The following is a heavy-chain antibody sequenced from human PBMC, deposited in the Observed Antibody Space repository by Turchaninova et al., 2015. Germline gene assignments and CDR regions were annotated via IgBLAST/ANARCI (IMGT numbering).Heavy chain of an antibody. Sequence: GGLVQPGGSLTLSCAASGFTFSDHYMGWVRQAPGKWLEWIGRTRNKAKSYTTEYAASVEGRFTISRDASKNSLYLQMNSLKTEDTAVYYCARALVWRGYHYFGYWGQGTLVTVSS. CDR2: TRNKAKSYTT. CDR3: ARALVWRGYHYFGY. CDR1: GFTFSDHY. J-gene: IGHJ4*02. V-gene: IGHV3-72*01. D-gene: IGHD3-3*01.